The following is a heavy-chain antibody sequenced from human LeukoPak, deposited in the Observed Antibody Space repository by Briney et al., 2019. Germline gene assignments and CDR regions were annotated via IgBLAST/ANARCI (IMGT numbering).Heavy chain of an antibody. CDR1: GYTFTAYY. D-gene: IGHD6-13*01. CDR2: INPSGGST. J-gene: IGHJ3*02. Sequence: ASVKVSCKASGYTFTAYYLHWVRQARGQGLEWMGIINPSGGSTSYAQKFQGRVTMTRDMSTSTVYMELSSLRSEDTAVYYCARDLLVRAFDIWGQGTMVTVSS. CDR3: ARDLLVRAFDI. V-gene: IGHV1-46*01.